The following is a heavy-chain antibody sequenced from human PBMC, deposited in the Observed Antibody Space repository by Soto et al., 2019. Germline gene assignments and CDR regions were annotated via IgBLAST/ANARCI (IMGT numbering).Heavy chain of an antibody. CDR1: GGSFSGYY. CDR3: ARGPYYYGSGSYLPHYYYGMDV. CDR2: INHSGST. V-gene: IGHV4-34*01. Sequence: SETLSLTCAVYGGSFSGYYWSWIRQPPGKGLEWIGEINHSGSTNYNPSPKSRVTISVDTSKNQFSLKLSSVTAADTAVYYCARGPYYYGSGSYLPHYYYGMDVWGQGTTVTVSS. J-gene: IGHJ6*02. D-gene: IGHD3-10*01.